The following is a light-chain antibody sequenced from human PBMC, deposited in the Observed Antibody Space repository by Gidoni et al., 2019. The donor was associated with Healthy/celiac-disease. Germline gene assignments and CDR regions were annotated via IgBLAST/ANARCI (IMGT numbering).Light chain of an antibody. CDR1: QSISSW. CDR2: KAS. CDR3: QQYNSYSYR. J-gene: IGKJ2*03. Sequence: DIQMTQSPSTLSASVGDRVTITCRASQSISSWLAWYQQKPGKAPKLLIYKASSLESGVPSRFSGSGSGTEFTLTISSLQPDDVATYYCQQYNSYSYRFXQXTKLEIK. V-gene: IGKV1-5*03.